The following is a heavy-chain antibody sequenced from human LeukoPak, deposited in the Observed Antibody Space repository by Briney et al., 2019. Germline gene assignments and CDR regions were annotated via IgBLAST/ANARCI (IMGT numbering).Heavy chain of an antibody. D-gene: IGHD3-9*01. CDR1: GGSISSGGYY. V-gene: IGHV4-31*03. CDR3: ARVLRYFDRFDP. J-gene: IGHJ5*02. CDR2: IYYSGST. Sequence: KPSQTLSLTCTVSGGSISSGGYYWSWIRQHPGKGLEWIGYIYYSGSTYYNPSLKSRLTISVDTSKNQFSLKLSSVTAADTAVYYCARVLRYFDRFDPWGQGTLVTVSS.